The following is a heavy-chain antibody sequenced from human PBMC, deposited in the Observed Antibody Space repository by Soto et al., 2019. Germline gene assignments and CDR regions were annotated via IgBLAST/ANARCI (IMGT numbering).Heavy chain of an antibody. Sequence: EVQLVESGGGFVQPGGSLRLSCAASGFTFNTFPMNWVRLAPGKGLEWLSHISSNSDAMYYADSVKGRFTISRDNARKSLYLQMNSLIFDDTAVYYCVRDYQYGFDMWGQGTMVTVSS. CDR2: ISSNSDAM. D-gene: IGHD3-16*02. V-gene: IGHV3-48*01. CDR3: VRDYQYGFDM. CDR1: GFTFNTFP. J-gene: IGHJ3*02.